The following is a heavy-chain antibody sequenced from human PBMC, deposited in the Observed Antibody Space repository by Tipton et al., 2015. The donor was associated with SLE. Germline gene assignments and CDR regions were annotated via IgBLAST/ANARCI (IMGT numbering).Heavy chain of an antibody. D-gene: IGHD6-19*01. V-gene: IGHV4-59*11. Sequence: TLSLTCTVSGGSISSHYWSWIRQPPGKGLEWIGYIYYSGSTYYNPSLKSRVTISVDTSKNQFSLKLSSVTAADTAVYYCARGGIAVAGGNYYYYYYMDVWGKGTTVTVSS. CDR1: GGSISSHY. CDR2: IYYSGST. CDR3: ARGGIAVAGGNYYYYYYMDV. J-gene: IGHJ6*03.